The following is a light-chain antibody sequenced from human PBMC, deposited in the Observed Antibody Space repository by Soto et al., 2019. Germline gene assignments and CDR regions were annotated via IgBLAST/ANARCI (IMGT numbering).Light chain of an antibody. CDR2: WAS. CDR3: QHYYPSPVT. CDR1: QSILSTFNNKNQ. Sequence: DIVMTQSPDSLAVSLGERATIRCESSQSILSTFNNKNQIAWYQQKPGQPPKLLIYWASTRAFGVPDRLSGVGSVTEFTLTVSSVQAEDVATYFCQHYYPSPVTFGQVTRLEIK. J-gene: IGKJ5*01. V-gene: IGKV4-1*01.